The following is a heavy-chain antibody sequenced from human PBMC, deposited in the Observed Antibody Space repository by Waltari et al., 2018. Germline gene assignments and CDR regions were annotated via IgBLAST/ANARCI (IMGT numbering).Heavy chain of an antibody. CDR1: GFTFSSYE. Sequence: EVQLVESGGGLVQPGGSLRLSCAASGFTFSSYEMNWFRQAPGKGLEWVSYISSSGSTIYYADSVKGRFTISRDNAKNSLYLQMNSLRAEDTAVYYCARDGGMVYAMDYWGQGTLVTVSS. CDR3: ARDGGMVYAMDY. D-gene: IGHD2-8*01. J-gene: IGHJ4*02. CDR2: ISSSGSTI. V-gene: IGHV3-48*03.